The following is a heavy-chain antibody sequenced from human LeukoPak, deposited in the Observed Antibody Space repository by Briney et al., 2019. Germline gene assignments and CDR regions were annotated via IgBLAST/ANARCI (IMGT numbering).Heavy chain of an antibody. J-gene: IGHJ3*02. CDR2: INPNSGGT. CDR3: ARTYYYDSSGYYYTLNAFDI. V-gene: IGHV1-2*06. Sequence: ASVKVSCKASGYTFTGYYMHWVRQAPGQGLEWMGRINPNSGGTNYAQKFQGRVTMTRDTSISTAYMELSRLRSDDTAVYYCARTYYYDSSGYYYTLNAFDIWGQGTMVTVSS. D-gene: IGHD3-22*01. CDR1: GYTFTGYY.